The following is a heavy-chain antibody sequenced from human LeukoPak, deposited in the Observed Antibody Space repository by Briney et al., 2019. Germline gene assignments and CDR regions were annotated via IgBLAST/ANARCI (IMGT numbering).Heavy chain of an antibody. D-gene: IGHD2-21*01. CDR2: ISAYNGNT. CDR3: ARDQTLRWARGWFDP. J-gene: IGHJ5*02. CDR1: GYTFTSYG. V-gene: IGHV1-18*01. Sequence: ASVKVSCKASGYTFTSYGISWVRQAPGQGLEWMGWISAYNGNTNYAQKLQGRVTMTTDTSTSTAYMELRSLRSDDTAVYYCARDQTLRWARGWFDPWGQGTLVTVSS.